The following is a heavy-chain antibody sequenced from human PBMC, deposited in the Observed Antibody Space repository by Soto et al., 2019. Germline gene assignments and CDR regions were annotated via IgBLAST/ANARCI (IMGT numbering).Heavy chain of an antibody. Sequence: PXESLKLSWEGSGKSFPIYLTSLVLQMPGKGLEGMRRIDPSDSYTNYNPSFEGHVTISADKSISTAFLQWNSLMASDTAMYYCARQPHCSSNSCSGEAHRYYGVDVWGEGTTVPVSS. V-gene: IGHV5-10-1*01. D-gene: IGHD2-2*01. J-gene: IGHJ6*04. CDR2: IDPSDSYT. CDR1: GKSFPIYL. CDR3: ARQPHCSSNSCSGEAHRYYGVDV.